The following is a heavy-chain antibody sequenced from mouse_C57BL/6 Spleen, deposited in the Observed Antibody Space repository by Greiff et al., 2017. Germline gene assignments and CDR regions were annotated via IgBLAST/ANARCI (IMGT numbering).Heavy chain of an antibody. J-gene: IGHJ3*01. Sequence: QVQLQQSGAELVRPGASVKLSCKASGYTFTDYYINWVKQRPGQGLEWIARIYPGSGNTYYNEKFKGKATLTAEKSSSTAYMQLSSLTSEDSAVYFCVSGEAYCPFAYWGQGTLVTVSA. CDR1: GYTFTDYY. CDR3: VSGEAYCPFAY. CDR2: IYPGSGNT. D-gene: IGHD2-10*01. V-gene: IGHV1-76*01.